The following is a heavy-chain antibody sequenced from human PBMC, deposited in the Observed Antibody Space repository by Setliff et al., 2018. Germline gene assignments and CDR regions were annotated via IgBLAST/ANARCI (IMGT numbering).Heavy chain of an antibody. J-gene: IGHJ6*03. CDR2: MNPNTGGT. CDR3: ARGGTNPYYYYMDV. V-gene: IGHV1-2*02. D-gene: IGHD1-26*01. CDR1: GYTFTNNY. Sequence: ASVKVSCKASGYTFTNNYTHWVRQAPGQGLEWMGWMNPNTGGTTYAQAFQARITMTRDTSISTAYMELRSLRSDDTAVYYCARGGTNPYYYYMDVWGKGTTVTVSS.